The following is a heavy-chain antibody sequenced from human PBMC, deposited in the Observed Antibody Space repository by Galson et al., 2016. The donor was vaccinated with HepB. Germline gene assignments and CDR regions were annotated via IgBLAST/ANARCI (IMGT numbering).Heavy chain of an antibody. CDR1: GYSFISYG. J-gene: IGHJ6*02. CDR3: ARDGTLSGSYYHFYGMDV. Sequence: SVKVSCKASGYSFISYGISWVRQARGQGLEWMGRIRTYNGNTNDEQKFKGRVTLTADISTSTAQMELRSLRSDDTAVYYCARDGTLSGSYYHFYGMDVWGQGATVTVSS. V-gene: IGHV1-18*01. D-gene: IGHD1-26*01. CDR2: IRTYNGNT.